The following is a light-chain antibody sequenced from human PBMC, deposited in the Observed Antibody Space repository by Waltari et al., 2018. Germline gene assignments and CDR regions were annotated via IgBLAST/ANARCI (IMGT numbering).Light chain of an antibody. J-gene: IGKJ1*01. Sequence: EIVLTQSPGTLSLSPGERATLSCRASQSVSSSYLAWYRQKPGQAPRLLIYGVSNRATGIPDMFSGSGSVTDFTLTISRLEPEDFAVYYCHQYGSSRWTFGQGTKVEIK. CDR3: HQYGSSRWT. V-gene: IGKV3-20*01. CDR2: GVS. CDR1: QSVSSSY.